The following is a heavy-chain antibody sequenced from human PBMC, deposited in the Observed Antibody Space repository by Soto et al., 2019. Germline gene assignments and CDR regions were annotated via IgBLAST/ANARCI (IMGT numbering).Heavy chain of an antibody. J-gene: IGHJ5*02. CDR3: ASTYSTSWYWFDP. CDR2: IFSNEEK. Sequence: QVTVKESGPVLVKPTETLTLTCTVSGFSLSNAGLGVSWIRQPPGKALEWLAHIFSNEEKSYSTSLKRRLTIAKDTSKSQVVLTMTNMDPVDTATYYCASTYSTSWYWFDPWGQGTLVTVSS. D-gene: IGHD6-13*01. V-gene: IGHV2-26*04. CDR1: GFSLSNAGLG.